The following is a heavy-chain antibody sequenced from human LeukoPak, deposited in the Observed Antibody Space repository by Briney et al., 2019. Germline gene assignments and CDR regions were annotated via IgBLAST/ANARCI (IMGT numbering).Heavy chain of an antibody. J-gene: IGHJ6*03. CDR1: RYSISSGYY. Sequence: PSETLSLTCAVCRYSISSGYYWGWIRQPPGKGLEWIGSIYHSGSTYYNPSLKSRVTISVDTSKNQFSLKLSSVTAADTAVYYCARRDYMDVWGKGTTVTVSS. CDR2: IYHSGST. CDR3: ARRDYMDV. V-gene: IGHV4-38-2*01.